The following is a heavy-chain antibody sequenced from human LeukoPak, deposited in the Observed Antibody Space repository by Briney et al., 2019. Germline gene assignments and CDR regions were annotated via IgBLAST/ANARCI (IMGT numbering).Heavy chain of an antibody. V-gene: IGHV1-2*02. CDR3: ARDRGLTSIAASA. D-gene: IGHD6-6*01. CDR2: INPNSGGT. J-gene: IGHJ5*02. CDR1: GYTFTDYY. Sequence: ASVKVFCKASGYTFTDYYIHWVRQAPGQGLEWMGWINPNSGGTNYAQKFQGRVTMTRDTSISTAYMELSSLRSDDTAVYYCARDRGLTSIAASAWGQGTLVTVSS.